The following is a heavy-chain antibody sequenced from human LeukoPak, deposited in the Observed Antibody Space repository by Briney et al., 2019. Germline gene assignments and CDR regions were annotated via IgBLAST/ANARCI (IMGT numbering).Heavy chain of an antibody. V-gene: IGHV4-34*01. D-gene: IGHD2-2*01. Sequence: PSETLSLTCAVYGGSFSGYYWSWIRQPPGKGLEWIGEINHSGSTNYNPSLKSRVTISVDTSKNQFSLKLSSVTAADTAVYYCARCSTTRDYYMDVWGKGTTVTVSS. CDR2: INHSGST. CDR1: GGSFSGYY. CDR3: ARCSTTRDYYMDV. J-gene: IGHJ6*03.